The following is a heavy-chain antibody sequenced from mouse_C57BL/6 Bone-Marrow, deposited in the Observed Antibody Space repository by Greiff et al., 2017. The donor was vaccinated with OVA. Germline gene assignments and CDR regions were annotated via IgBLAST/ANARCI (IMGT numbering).Heavy chain of an antibody. CDR1: GYTFTSYG. Sequence: VQLQQSGAELARPGASVKLSCKASGYTFTSYGISWVKQRTGQGLEWIGEIYPRSGNTYYNEKFKSKSTLTADKSSSTAYMELSSLTSEDSAVYCFARGYGSGQLFDYWGQGTTLTVSS. D-gene: IGHD1-1*01. V-gene: IGHV1-81*01. CDR2: IYPRSGNT. CDR3: ARGYGSGQLFDY. J-gene: IGHJ2*01.